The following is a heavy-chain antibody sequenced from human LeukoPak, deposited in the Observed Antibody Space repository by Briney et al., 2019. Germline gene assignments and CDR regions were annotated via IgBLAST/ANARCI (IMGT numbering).Heavy chain of an antibody. CDR2: TSGSGGST. CDR1: GFTFSSYA. V-gene: IGHV3-23*01. J-gene: IGHJ4*02. D-gene: IGHD6-19*01. CDR3: AKDGRPGYSSGWFDY. Sequence: GGSLRLSCAASGFTFSSYAMSWVRQAPGKGLEWVSATSGSGGSTYYADSVKGRFTISRDNSKNTLYLQMNSLRAEDTAVYYCAKDGRPGYSSGWFDYWGQGTLVTVSS.